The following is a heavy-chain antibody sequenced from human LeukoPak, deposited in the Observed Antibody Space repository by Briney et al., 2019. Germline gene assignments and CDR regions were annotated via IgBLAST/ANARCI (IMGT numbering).Heavy chain of an antibody. CDR3: TRLRDYVWGSYRHCGPPGL. Sequence: GGSLRLSCAASGFTFSGSAMHWVRQASGKGLDWVGRIRSKANSYATAYAASVKGRFTISRDDSKNTAYPQMNSLKTEDTAVYYCTRLRDYVWGSYRHCGPPGLWGKGTTVTVSS. J-gene: IGHJ6*04. V-gene: IGHV3-73*01. D-gene: IGHD3-16*02. CDR1: GFTFSGSA. CDR2: IRSKANSYAT.